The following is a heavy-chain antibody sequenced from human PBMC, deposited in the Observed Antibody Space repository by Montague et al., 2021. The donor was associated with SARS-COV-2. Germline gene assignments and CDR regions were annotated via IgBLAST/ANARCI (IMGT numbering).Heavy chain of an antibody. J-gene: IGHJ4*02. CDR1: DVSLSSSTW. V-gene: IGHV4-4*02. D-gene: IGHD3/OR15-3a*01. Sequence: SETLFLTCVVSDVSLSSSTWWSWVRQSPGKGLEWVGETYLSGFTQYNPSVKSRVTISLDDSRSQFSLRLTSVTAADTAVYFCARGGLGNRGFDYWGQGALVTVSS. CDR2: TYLSGFT. CDR3: ARGGLGNRGFDY.